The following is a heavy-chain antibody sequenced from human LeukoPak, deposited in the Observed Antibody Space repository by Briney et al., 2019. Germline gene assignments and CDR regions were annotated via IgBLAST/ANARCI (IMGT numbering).Heavy chain of an antibody. Sequence: PSQTLSLTCTVSGVSISSGSFYWSWIRQPAGKGLEWIGSIYYSGSTYYNPSLKSRVTISVDTSKNQFSLKLSSVTAADTAVYYCARDRHVLLWFGELHYYMDVWGKGTTVSVSS. CDR2: IYYSGST. J-gene: IGHJ6*03. CDR3: ARDRHVLLWFGELHYYMDV. V-gene: IGHV4-61*02. D-gene: IGHD3-10*01. CDR1: GVSISSGSFY.